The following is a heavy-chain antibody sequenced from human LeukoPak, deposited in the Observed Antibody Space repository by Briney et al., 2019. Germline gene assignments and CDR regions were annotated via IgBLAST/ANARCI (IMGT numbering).Heavy chain of an antibody. CDR2: IYYSGST. V-gene: IGHV4-31*03. Sequence: SETLSLTCTVSGGSISSGGYYLSWIRQHPGKGLEWIVYIYYSGSTYYNPSLKSRVTISVDTSKNQFSLKLSSVTAADTAVYYCARMVYDSSGYQNWFDPWGQGTLVTVSS. CDR3: ARMVYDSSGYQNWFDP. D-gene: IGHD3-22*01. J-gene: IGHJ5*02. CDR1: GGSISSGGYY.